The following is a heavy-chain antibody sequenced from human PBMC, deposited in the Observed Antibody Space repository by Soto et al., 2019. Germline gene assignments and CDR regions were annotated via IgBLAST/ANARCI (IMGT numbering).Heavy chain of an antibody. V-gene: IGHV3-74*01. Sequence: GGSLRLSCAGSGFTFITYWMHWVRQAPGKGLVWVSRINSDGTKTSYADSVEGRFTISRDNAKNTVYLQMNSLRAEYTAVYYCATVATNSYNWLDPWGQGTLLTVSS. D-gene: IGHD5-12*01. J-gene: IGHJ5*02. CDR1: GFTFITYW. CDR3: ATVATNSYNWLDP. CDR2: INSDGTKT.